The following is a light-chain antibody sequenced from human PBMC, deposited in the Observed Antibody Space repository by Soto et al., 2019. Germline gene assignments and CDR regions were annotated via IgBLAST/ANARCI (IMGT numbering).Light chain of an antibody. J-gene: IGKJ1*01. CDR3: HQYNSYLWT. V-gene: IGKV1-5*03. CDR1: HSISSW. CDR2: KAS. Sequence: DIQMTQSPSTLSASVGDRVTITCRASHSISSWLAWFQQKPGKAPNLLIHKASSLESGVPSRFSGSGSGTEFTLTISSLQPDDFATYYCHQYNSYLWTFGQGTKVEIK.